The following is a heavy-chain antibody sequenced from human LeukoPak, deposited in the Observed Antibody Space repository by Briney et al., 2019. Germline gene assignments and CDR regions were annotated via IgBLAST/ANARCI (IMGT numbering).Heavy chain of an antibody. CDR1: GYTFTSYA. Sequence: GASVKVSCKASGYTFTSYAMHWVRQAPGQRLEWMGWINAGNGNTKYSQEFQGRVTITRDTAASTAYMELRSLRSEDMAVYYCARGVGTTVVTDYWYFDLWGRGTLVTVSS. CDR2: INAGNGNT. V-gene: IGHV1-3*03. CDR3: ARGVGTTVVTDYWYFDL. D-gene: IGHD4-23*01. J-gene: IGHJ2*01.